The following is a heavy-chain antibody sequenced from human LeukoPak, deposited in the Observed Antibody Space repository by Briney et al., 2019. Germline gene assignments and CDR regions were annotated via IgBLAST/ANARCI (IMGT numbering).Heavy chain of an antibody. D-gene: IGHD3-10*01. CDR3: ARDHSPDYYYGSGSYFYC. Sequence: GGSLRLSCAASGFTFSSYWMSWVRQAPGKGLEWVANIKQDGSEKYYVDSVKGRFTISRDNAKNSLYLQMNSLRAEDTAVYYCARDHSPDYYYGSGSYFYCWGQGTLVTVSS. J-gene: IGHJ4*02. V-gene: IGHV3-7*01. CDR1: GFTFSSYW. CDR2: IKQDGSEK.